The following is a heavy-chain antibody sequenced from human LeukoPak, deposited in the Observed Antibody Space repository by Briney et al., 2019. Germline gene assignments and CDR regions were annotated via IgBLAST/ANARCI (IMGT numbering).Heavy chain of an antibody. V-gene: IGHV3-30*02. CDR2: IRYDGSNK. CDR1: GFTFSSYG. CDR3: AKVRLSSSWYVFDY. Sequence: GGSLRLSCAASGFTFSSYGMHWVRQAPGKGLEWVAFIRYDGSNKYYADSVKGRFTIPRDNSKNTLYLQMNSLRAEDTAVYYCAKVRLSSSWYVFDYWGQGTLVTVSS. D-gene: IGHD6-13*01. J-gene: IGHJ4*02.